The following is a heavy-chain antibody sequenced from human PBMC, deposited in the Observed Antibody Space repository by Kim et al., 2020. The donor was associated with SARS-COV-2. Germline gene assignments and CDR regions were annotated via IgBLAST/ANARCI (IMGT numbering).Heavy chain of an antibody. CDR2: IYYSGST. D-gene: IGHD6-13*01. CDR3: ARGYSGSSWYGMDV. V-gene: IGHV4-31*03. J-gene: IGHJ6*02. Sequence: SETLSLTCTVSGGSISSGGYYWSWIRQHPGKGLEWIGYIYYSGSTYYNPSLKSRVTISVDTSKNQFSLKLSSVTAADTAVYYCARGYSGSSWYGMDVWGQGTTVTVSS. CDR1: GGSISSGGYY.